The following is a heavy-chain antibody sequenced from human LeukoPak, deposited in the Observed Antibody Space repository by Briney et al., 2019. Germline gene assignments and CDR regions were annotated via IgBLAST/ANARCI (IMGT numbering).Heavy chain of an antibody. Sequence: PGGSLRPSCAASGFTFSSYAMSWVRQAPGKGLEWVSAISGSGGSTYYADSVKGRFTISRDNSKNTLYLQMNSLRAEDTAVYYCARGTLEVAGFFDYWGQGTLVTVSS. CDR1: GFTFSSYA. J-gene: IGHJ4*02. CDR3: ARGTLEVAGFFDY. CDR2: ISGSGGST. D-gene: IGHD6-19*01. V-gene: IGHV3-23*01.